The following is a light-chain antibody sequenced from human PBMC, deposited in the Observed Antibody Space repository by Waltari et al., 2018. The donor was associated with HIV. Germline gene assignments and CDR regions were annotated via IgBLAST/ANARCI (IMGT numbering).Light chain of an antibody. CDR2: GNS. J-gene: IGLJ3*02. V-gene: IGLV1-40*01. Sequence: QSVLTQPPSVSGAPGQRVTISCSGSRSNIGARFDVHWYQQIPGTAHKLLIYGNSNRPSGVPDRFSGSKSGTSASLAITGLQAEDEADYYCQSYDSSLSGSVFGGGTKLTVL. CDR1: RSNIGARFD. CDR3: QSYDSSLSGSV.